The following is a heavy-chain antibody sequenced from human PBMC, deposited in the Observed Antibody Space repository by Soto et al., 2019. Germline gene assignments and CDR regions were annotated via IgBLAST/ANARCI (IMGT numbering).Heavy chain of an antibody. CDR2: ISYDGSNK. J-gene: IGHJ4*02. Sequence: QVQLVESGGGVVQPGRSLRLSCAASGFTFSSYGMHWVRQAPGKGLEWVAVISYDGSNKYYADSVKGRFTISRDNSENTLYLQMNSLRAEDTAVYYCAKTPQSAKYGDYPGFDYWGQGTLVTVSS. D-gene: IGHD4-17*01. CDR1: GFTFSSYG. CDR3: AKTPQSAKYGDYPGFDY. V-gene: IGHV3-30*18.